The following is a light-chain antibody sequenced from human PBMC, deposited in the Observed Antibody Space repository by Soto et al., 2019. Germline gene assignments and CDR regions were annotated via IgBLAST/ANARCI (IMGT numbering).Light chain of an antibody. CDR2: GAS. CDR3: QQYGSTPRT. V-gene: IGKV3-20*01. Sequence: EIVLTQSPGTLSLSPGERATLSCRGSQSVSRNYLAWYQHKPGQAPRLLIYGASSRATGIPDRFSGSGSGTAFTLTISRLEPEDFAVYYCQQYGSTPRTFGQGTKVEI. CDR1: QSVSRNY. J-gene: IGKJ1*01.